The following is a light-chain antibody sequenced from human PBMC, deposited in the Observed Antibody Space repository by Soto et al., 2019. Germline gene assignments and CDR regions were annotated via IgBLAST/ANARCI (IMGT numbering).Light chain of an antibody. CDR1: QSVSSSY. J-gene: IGKJ1*01. CDR2: GAS. Sequence: EIVLTQSPGTLSLSPGERATLSCLSSQSVSSSYLARYQQKPGQAPRLLIYGASSRATGIPDRFSGSGSGTDFTLTISRLEPEDFAVYYCQQYGYPPWTFGQGTKVDIK. CDR3: QQYGYPPWT. V-gene: IGKV3-20*01.